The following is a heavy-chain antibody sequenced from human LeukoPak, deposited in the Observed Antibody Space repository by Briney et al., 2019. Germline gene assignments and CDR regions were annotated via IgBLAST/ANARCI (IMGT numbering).Heavy chain of an antibody. D-gene: IGHD2-2*01. CDR1: GYSISSGYY. J-gene: IGHJ6*04. Sequence: SETLSLTSAVYGYSISSGYYWGWIRQPPGKGLEWIGSKYDSGSTYYNPSLKSRVTISVDTSKNQFSLKLSSVTAADTAVYYCARDGIVVVPAAHYYYGMDVWGKGTTVTVSS. CDR3: ARDGIVVVPAAHYYYGMDV. V-gene: IGHV4-38-2*02. CDR2: KYDSGST.